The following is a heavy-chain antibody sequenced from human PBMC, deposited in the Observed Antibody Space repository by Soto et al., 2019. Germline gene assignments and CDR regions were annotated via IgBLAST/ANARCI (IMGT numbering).Heavy chain of an antibody. CDR3: ARDRLMATSGTARYYYGLDV. Sequence: SETLSLTCSVSGFSSNYYWGWIRQPPGKGLEWIGSIYHSGSTYYNPSLKSRVAISLDTSKNQFSLKLSSVTAADTAMYFCARDRLMATSGTARYYYGLDVWGQGTTVTVSS. CDR2: IYHSGST. J-gene: IGHJ6*02. D-gene: IGHD5-12*01. V-gene: IGHV4-38-2*02. CDR1: GFSSNYY.